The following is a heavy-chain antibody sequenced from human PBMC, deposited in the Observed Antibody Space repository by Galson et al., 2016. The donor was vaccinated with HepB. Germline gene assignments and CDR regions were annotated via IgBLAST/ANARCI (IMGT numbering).Heavy chain of an antibody. CDR1: DFSLSTSGVG. J-gene: IGHJ4*02. CDR3: AHSQYFERLFDY. Sequence: PALVKPTQTLTLTCTFSDFSLSTSGVGVGWTRQPPGKALEWLALIFWDDDKRYSPSLKSRLTITKDTSKNQVVLTMTNMDPVDTATYYCAHSQYFERLFDYWSQGTLVTVSS. D-gene: IGHD3-9*01. V-gene: IGHV2-5*02. CDR2: IFWDDDK.